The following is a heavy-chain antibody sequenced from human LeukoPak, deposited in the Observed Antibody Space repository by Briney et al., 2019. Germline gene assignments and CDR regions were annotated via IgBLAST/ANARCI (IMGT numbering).Heavy chain of an antibody. J-gene: IGHJ4*02. CDR1: GYTFTGYY. CDR3: ARDLSAAATDY. D-gene: IGHD6-13*01. Sequence: ASVKVSCKASGYTFTGYYMHWVRQAPGQGLEWMGWINPNSGGTNYAQKFQGRFTMTRDTSIGTAYMELSRLRSDDTAVYYCARDLSAAATDYWGQGTLVTVSS. CDR2: INPNSGGT. V-gene: IGHV1-2*02.